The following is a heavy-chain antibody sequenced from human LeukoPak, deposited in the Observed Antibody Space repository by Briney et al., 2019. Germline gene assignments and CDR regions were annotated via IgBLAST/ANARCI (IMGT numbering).Heavy chain of an antibody. Sequence: GGSLRLSCAASGFTFSSYGMHWVRQAPGKGLEWVAVISYDGSNKYYADSVKGRFTISRDNSKNTLYLQMNSLRAEDTAVYYCANVPGYYDSSGYPDAFDIWGQGTMVTVSS. D-gene: IGHD3-22*01. J-gene: IGHJ3*02. V-gene: IGHV3-30*18. CDR3: ANVPGYYDSSGYPDAFDI. CDR1: GFTFSSYG. CDR2: ISYDGSNK.